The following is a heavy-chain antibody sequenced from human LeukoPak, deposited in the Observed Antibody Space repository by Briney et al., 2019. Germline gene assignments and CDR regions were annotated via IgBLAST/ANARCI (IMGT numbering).Heavy chain of an antibody. V-gene: IGHV3-7*01. J-gene: IGHJ6*03. D-gene: IGHD2-2*01. Sequence: GGSLRLSCAASGFTFSSYWMSWVRQAPGKGLEWVANIKQDGSEKYYVDSVKGRFTISRDNAKNSLYLQMNSLRAEDTAVYYCARLSATYCSSTSCYVDYYYYYMDVWGKGTTVTVSS. CDR1: GFTFSSYW. CDR3: ARLSATYCSSTSCYVDYYYYYMDV. CDR2: IKQDGSEK.